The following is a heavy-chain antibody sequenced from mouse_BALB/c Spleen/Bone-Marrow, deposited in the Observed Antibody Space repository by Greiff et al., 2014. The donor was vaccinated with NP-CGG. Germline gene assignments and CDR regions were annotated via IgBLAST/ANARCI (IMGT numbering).Heavy chain of an antibody. Sequence: VKLQESGPDLVAPSQSLSITCTVSGFSLNSYGVHWVRQPPGKGLEWLGVIWSDGSTTYNSALKSRLSISKDNSKSQLFLKMNSLQTDDTAMYYCARHERGYPYAMDYWGQGTSVTASS. D-gene: IGHD2-2*01. CDR3: ARHERGYPYAMDY. J-gene: IGHJ4*01. V-gene: IGHV2-6-2*01. CDR1: GFSLNSYG. CDR2: IWSDGST.